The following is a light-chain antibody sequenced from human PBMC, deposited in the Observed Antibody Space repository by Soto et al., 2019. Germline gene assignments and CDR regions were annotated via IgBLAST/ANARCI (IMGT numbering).Light chain of an antibody. CDR1: SSDVGVYDY. Sequence: QSVLTQPPSASGSPGQSVAISCAGTSSDVGVYDYVSWYQQHPGKAPKLIIYEVTKRPSGVPDRFSGSKSGNTASLTVSGLQTEDEADYYCSSFAGSNNLLFGGGTQLTVL. V-gene: IGLV2-8*01. CDR2: EVT. J-gene: IGLJ2*01. CDR3: SSFAGSNNLL.